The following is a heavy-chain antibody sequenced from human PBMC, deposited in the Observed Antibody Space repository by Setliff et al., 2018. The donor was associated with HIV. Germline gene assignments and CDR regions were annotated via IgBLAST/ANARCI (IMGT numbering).Heavy chain of an antibody. Sequence: SETLSLTCTVYGGFIKNSNYYWGWIRQPPGKGLEWIGHIHTSGSTKYNPSLKSRVTISADTSKNHFSLNLSSVTAAETAVYYCARVGYHGSGRYSFDYWGQGTLVTVSS. J-gene: IGHJ4*02. CDR2: IHTSGST. CDR1: GGFIKNSNYY. CDR3: ARVGYHGSGRYSFDY. V-gene: IGHV4-61*05. D-gene: IGHD3-10*01.